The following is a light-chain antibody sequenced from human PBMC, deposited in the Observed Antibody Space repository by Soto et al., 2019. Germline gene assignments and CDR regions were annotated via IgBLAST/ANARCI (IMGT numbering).Light chain of an antibody. Sequence: QLTQSPSSLSASVGVRATITCRARQGSSTSLAWYQQNPGKAPKLLIYTASTWHSGVPSRFSGSGSGTDFTLTISSLQPEDFATYYRQQVNTYPLTFGGGTKVDIK. J-gene: IGKJ4*01. V-gene: IGKV1-9*01. CDR3: QQVNTYPLT. CDR2: TAS. CDR1: QGSSTS.